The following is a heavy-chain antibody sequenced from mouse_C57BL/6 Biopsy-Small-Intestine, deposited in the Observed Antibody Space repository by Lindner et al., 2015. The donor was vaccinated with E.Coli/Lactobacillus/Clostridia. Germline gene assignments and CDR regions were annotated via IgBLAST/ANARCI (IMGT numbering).Heavy chain of an antibody. CDR1: GYSFTGYY. CDR3: ARCFEHGSSYKAWFAY. Sequence: VQLQESGPELVKPGASVKISCKASGYSFTGYYMNWVKHSPEKSLEWIGEINPSTGGTIYNQNFKAKATMTEDKSSSTVYMELKSLTSEDSAVYYCARCFEHGSSYKAWFAYWGQGTLVTVSA. D-gene: IGHD1-1*01. V-gene: IGHV1-42*01. CDR2: INPSTGGT. J-gene: IGHJ3*01.